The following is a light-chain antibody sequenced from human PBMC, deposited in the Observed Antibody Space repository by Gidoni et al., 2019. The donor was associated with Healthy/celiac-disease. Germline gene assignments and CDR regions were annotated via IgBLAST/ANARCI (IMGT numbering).Light chain of an antibody. CDR2: AAS. J-gene: IGKJ5*01. V-gene: IGKV1-27*01. Sequence: DIKMSQSPSSLSASVGDRVTSTCRASQDISNYLAWYQKKPGKVPKLLIYAASTLQSGVPSRCSGIGSGTDFTLTISSLQPEDVATYYCQKYNSAPFTFGQGTRLEIK. CDR1: QDISNY. CDR3: QKYNSAPFT.